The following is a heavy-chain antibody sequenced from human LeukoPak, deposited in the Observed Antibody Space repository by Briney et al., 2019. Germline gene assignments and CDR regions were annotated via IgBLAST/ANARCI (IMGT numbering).Heavy chain of an antibody. CDR1: GYTFTSFD. CDR3: ARVSGRLVMDQYYFDY. V-gene: IGHV1-69*13. CDR2: IIPIFGTA. J-gene: IGHJ4*02. Sequence: SVKVSCKASGYTFTSFDINWVRQAPGQGLEWMGGIIPIFGTANYAQKFQGRVTITADESTSTAYMELSSLRSEDTAVYYCARVSGRLVMDQYYFDYWGQGTPVTVSS. D-gene: IGHD3-9*01.